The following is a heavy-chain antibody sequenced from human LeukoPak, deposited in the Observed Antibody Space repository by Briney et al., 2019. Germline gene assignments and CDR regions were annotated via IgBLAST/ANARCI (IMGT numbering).Heavy chain of an antibody. CDR3: YLDARSTNGVLAFDY. Sequence: PGGSLRLSCAASGFTFSSYAMSWVRQAQGKGLEWVSAISGSGGSTYYADSVKGRFTISRDNSKNTLYLQMNSLRAEDTAVYYCYLDARSTNGVLAFDYWGQGTLVTVSS. CDR2: ISGSGGST. J-gene: IGHJ4*02. V-gene: IGHV3-23*01. CDR1: GFTFSSYA. D-gene: IGHD2-8*01.